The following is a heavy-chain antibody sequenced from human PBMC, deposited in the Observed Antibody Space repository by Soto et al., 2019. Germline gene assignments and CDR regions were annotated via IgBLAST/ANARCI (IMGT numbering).Heavy chain of an antibody. CDR1: GGSISSGGYY. CDR2: IYYSGST. V-gene: IGHV4-31*03. CDR3: ARVSSSLTLWYFDL. J-gene: IGHJ2*01. D-gene: IGHD6-13*01. Sequence: QVQLQESGPGLVKPSQTLSLTCTVSGGSISSGGYYWSWIRQHPGKGLEWIGYIYYSGSTYYNPSVKSRVTISVDTSKNQFSLKLSSVTAADTAVYYCARVSSSLTLWYFDLWGRGTLVTVSS.